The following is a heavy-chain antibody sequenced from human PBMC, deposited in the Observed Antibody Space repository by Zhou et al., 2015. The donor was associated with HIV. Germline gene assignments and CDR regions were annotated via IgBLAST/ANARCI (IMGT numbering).Heavy chain of an antibody. Sequence: HVQMMESGGGVVQPGKSLTLSCTASGFTFSTYGIHWVRQVPGKGLEWVAVIWIDGTHKFYGDFVGGRFIISRDKSKKTVYLQMNSLRAEDTATYYCAKDPGPGMVTFGGLIGPYFFDNWGQGTLVTVSS. CDR1: GFTFSTYG. J-gene: IGHJ4*02. V-gene: IGHV3-33*03. CDR3: AKDPGPGMVTFGGLIGPYFFDN. D-gene: IGHD3-16*02. CDR2: IWIDGTHK.